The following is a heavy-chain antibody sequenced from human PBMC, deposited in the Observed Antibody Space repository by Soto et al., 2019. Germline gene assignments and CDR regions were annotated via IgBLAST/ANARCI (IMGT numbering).Heavy chain of an antibody. CDR3: ARDGYYPAHRFYY. CDR2: IIPILGIA. CDR1: VGTFSSYT. Sequence: ASGKVCCKASVGTFSSYTMGWVRQAPGQGREWMGRIIPILGIANYAQKFQGRVTITADKSTSTAYMELSSLRSEDTAVYYCARDGYYPAHRFYYWGQGTPVPVSS. V-gene: IGHV1-69*04. D-gene: IGHD3-22*01. J-gene: IGHJ4*02.